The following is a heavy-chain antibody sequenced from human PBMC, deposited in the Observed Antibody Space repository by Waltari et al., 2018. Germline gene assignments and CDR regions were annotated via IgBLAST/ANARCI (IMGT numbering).Heavy chain of an antibody. CDR1: GFTFANAW. D-gene: IGHD4-17*01. V-gene: IGHV3-15*01. CDR2: IKTKVDGGTT. CDR3: ATYYGDY. Sequence: EVQLVESGGDLVKPGGSLRLSCAVSGFTFANAWMSWVRQAPGKGLEWLGRIKTKVDGGTTDYAAPVKGRFAISRDDSKNTLYLQMNSLETEDTAMYFCATYYGDYWGQGTLVTVSS. J-gene: IGHJ4*02.